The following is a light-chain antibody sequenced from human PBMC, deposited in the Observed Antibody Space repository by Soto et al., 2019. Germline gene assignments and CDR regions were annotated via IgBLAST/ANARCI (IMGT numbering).Light chain of an antibody. CDR3: QVWDSSSDHVV. Sequence: SYELTQPPSVSVAPGKTARITCGGNNIGSKSVHWYQQKPGQAPVLVIYYDSDRPSGIPERFSGSNSWNTATLTISRVEAGDEDDYYCQVWDSSSDHVVFGGGTKLTVL. CDR1: NIGSKS. V-gene: IGLV3-21*04. CDR2: YDS. J-gene: IGLJ2*01.